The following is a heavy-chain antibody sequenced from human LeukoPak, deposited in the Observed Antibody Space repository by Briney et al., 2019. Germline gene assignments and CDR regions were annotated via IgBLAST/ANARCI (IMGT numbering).Heavy chain of an antibody. Sequence: SVKVSCKASGGTFSSYAISWVRQAPGQGLEWMGGIIPIFGTANYAQKFQGRVTITADESTSTANMELSSLRSDDTAVYYCARDAHVLRFLEWLLPPHWFDPWGQGTLVTVSS. V-gene: IGHV1-69*13. CDR1: GGTFSSYA. CDR2: IIPIFGTA. D-gene: IGHD3-3*01. J-gene: IGHJ5*02. CDR3: ARDAHVLRFLEWLLPPHWFDP.